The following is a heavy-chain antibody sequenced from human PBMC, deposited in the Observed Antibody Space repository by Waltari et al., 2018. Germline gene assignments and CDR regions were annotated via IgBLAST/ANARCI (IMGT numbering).Heavy chain of an antibody. CDR2: ISYDGTNK. CDR1: GFPLLVYT. D-gene: IGHD4-17*01. V-gene: IGHV3-30*04. CDR3: ALLRLGEYDTFEV. J-gene: IGHJ3*01. Sequence: QVQLVASGGGVFQPGKSLRPPCSSRGFPLLVYTMHWGRQAPGKGLEWVAVISYDGTNKYYGDSVEGRFSISRLNSENTLNLQMDSLRPEDTALYYCALLRLGEYDTFEVWGQGTFVAVSS.